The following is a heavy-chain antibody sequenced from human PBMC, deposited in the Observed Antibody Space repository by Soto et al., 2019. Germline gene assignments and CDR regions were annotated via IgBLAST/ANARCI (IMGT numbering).Heavy chain of an antibody. CDR3: ARDTVTTHYYYGMDV. J-gene: IGHJ6*02. CDR2: IYYSGST. Sequence: SETLSLTCTVSGGSISSGGYYWSWIRQHPGKGLEWIGYIYYSGSTYYNPSLKSRVTISVDTPKNQFSLKLSSVTAADTAVYYCARDTVTTHYYYGMDVWGQGTTVTVSS. V-gene: IGHV4-31*03. CDR1: GGSISSGGYY. D-gene: IGHD4-4*01.